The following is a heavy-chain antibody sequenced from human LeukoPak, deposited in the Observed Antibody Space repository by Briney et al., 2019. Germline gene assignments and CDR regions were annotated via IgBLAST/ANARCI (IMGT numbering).Heavy chain of an antibody. CDR1: GFTFSSYA. Sequence: GGSLRLSCAASGFTFSSYAMHWVRQAPGKGLEWVAVISYDGSNKYYADSVKGRFTISRDNSKNTLYLQMNSLGAEDTAVYYCARDGAPSGSYVGGFDYWGQGTLVTVSS. J-gene: IGHJ4*02. D-gene: IGHD1-26*01. CDR3: ARDGAPSGSYVGGFDY. CDR2: ISYDGSNK. V-gene: IGHV3-30-3*01.